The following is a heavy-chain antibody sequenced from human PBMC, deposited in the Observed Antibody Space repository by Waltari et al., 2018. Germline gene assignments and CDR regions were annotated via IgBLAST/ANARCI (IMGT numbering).Heavy chain of an antibody. Sequence: QVQLVQSGAEVKKPGSSVKVSCKASGGTFSSYAISWVRQAPGQGLEWMGGIIPILGIANYAQKVQGRVTITADKSTSTAYMELSSLRSEDTAVYYCARGPRVSMVVTREGCFDYWGQGTLVTVSS. J-gene: IGHJ4*02. CDR1: GGTFSSYA. D-gene: IGHD2-21*02. CDR3: ARGPRVSMVVTREGCFDY. V-gene: IGHV1-69*10. CDR2: IIPILGIA.